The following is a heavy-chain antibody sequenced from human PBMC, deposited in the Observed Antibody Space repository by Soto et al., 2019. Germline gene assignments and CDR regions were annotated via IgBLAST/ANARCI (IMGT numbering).Heavy chain of an antibody. D-gene: IGHD3-3*01. J-gene: IGHJ3*02. Sequence: SGPTLVNPTQTLTLTCTFSGFSLSTSGVGVGWIRQPPGKALEWLALIYWDDDKRYSPSLKSRLTITKDTSKNQVVLTMTNMDPVDTATYYCAHRPRPYDFWSGYPDDAFDIWGQGTMVTLSS. V-gene: IGHV2-5*02. CDR2: IYWDDDK. CDR1: GFSLSTSGVG. CDR3: AHRPRPYDFWSGYPDDAFDI.